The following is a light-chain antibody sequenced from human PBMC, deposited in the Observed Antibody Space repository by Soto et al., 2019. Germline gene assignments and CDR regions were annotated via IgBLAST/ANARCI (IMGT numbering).Light chain of an antibody. J-gene: IGLJ3*02. Sequence: QSALTQPASVSGSLGQSITISCTGTSSDVGRYKYVSWYQQHPGKAPKLIIYKIGYRPSGVSNRFSGSKSGNTASLTISGLQAEDEADYFCNSHTSRSPRWVFGGGTKLTVL. CDR3: NSHTSRSPRWV. CDR1: SSDVGRYKY. V-gene: IGLV2-14*03. CDR2: KIG.